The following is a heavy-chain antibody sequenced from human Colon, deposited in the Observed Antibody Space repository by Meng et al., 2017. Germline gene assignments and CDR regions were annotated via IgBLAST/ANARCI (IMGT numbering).Heavy chain of an antibody. V-gene: IGHV4-30-4*01. D-gene: IGHD4-23*01. CDR3: ARVPTTVDPFES. J-gene: IGHJ4*02. Sequence: QVPLQEPVPGLLQPSQTLSLTCTAAGGSISSGDYYWSWVRQSPGRGLEWIGEIYQSGSTNYSPSLKSRVTISLDKSKNQFSLKVSYMTAADTAVYFCARVPTTVDPFESWGQGTLVTVSS. CDR2: IYQSGST. CDR1: GGSISSGDYY.